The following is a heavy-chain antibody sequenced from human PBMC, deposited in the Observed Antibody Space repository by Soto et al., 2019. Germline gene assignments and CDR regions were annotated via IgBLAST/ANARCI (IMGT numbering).Heavy chain of an antibody. V-gene: IGHV3-23*01. D-gene: IGHD1-1*01. CDR1: GFTFGTYA. CDR3: AKLAHHWNDEYLDY. Sequence: QLLESGGGLVQPGKSLRISCAASGFTFGTYAMSWVRQVPGKGLEWVSSISGGGGSSTDYADSVKGRFTISRDDAKNTRFLQMNSLRVEDTAVYYCAKLAHHWNDEYLDYWGQGTLVTVSS. CDR2: ISGGGGSST. J-gene: IGHJ4*02.